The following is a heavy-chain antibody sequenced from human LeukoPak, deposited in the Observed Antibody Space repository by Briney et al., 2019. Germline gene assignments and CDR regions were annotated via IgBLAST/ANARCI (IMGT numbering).Heavy chain of an antibody. CDR2: IIPIFGTA. Sequence: GASVKVSCKASGGTFSSYAISWVRQAPGQGLEWMGGIIPIFGTANYAQKFQGRVTITTDESTSTAYMELSSLRSEDTAVYYCARDCSGGSCRLGNWGQGTLVTVSS. V-gene: IGHV1-69*05. J-gene: IGHJ4*02. CDR1: GGTFSSYA. D-gene: IGHD2-15*01. CDR3: ARDCSGGSCRLGN.